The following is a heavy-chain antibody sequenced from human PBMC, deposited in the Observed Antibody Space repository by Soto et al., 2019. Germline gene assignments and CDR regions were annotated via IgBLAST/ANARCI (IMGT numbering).Heavy chain of an antibody. J-gene: IGHJ4*02. CDR1: GYTFSDYY. Sequence: QVQLVQSGAEVRKPGASVKVSCKASGYTFSDYYIHWVRQAPGQGLEWMGWINPNSGGTKYAPKFQGGVTMTRATSITTAYMELGRLRSGDTAGYYCARELATAKPEGVDFWGQGTLVTVSS. D-gene: IGHD1-1*01. CDR3: ARELATAKPEGVDF. V-gene: IGHV1-2*02. CDR2: INPNSGGT.